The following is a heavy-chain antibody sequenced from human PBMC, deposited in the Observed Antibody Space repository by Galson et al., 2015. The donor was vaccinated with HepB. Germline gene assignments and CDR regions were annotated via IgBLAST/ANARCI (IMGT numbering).Heavy chain of an antibody. V-gene: IGHV2-5*02. CDR1: GFSLTDSGVG. J-gene: IGHJ5*02. Sequence: ALVKPTQTLTVTCNCSGFSLTDSGVGVGWIRQPPGKALEWLALIYWDEEKRYSPLLESRLSITKDTSENHVVLNMANLDPADTGTYYCVHTYDYDFWKGSHEARVHPWGPGIHVTVSS. CDR2: IYWDEEK. D-gene: IGHD3/OR15-3a*01. CDR3: VHTYDYDFWKGSHEARVHP.